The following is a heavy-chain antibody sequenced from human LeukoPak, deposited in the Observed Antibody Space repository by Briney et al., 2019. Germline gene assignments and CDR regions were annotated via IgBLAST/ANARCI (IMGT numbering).Heavy chain of an antibody. V-gene: IGHV4-59*08. CDR3: ARHLSRSYFDAVYFQD. CDR1: GVSITTYY. CDR2: IHNGGST. Sequence: SETLSLTCTVSGVSITTYYWSWIRQPPGKGLEWIGYIHNGGSTNHDPSLRSRVTMSVDTSKNQLSLQLFSLTAADTAVYYCARHLSRSYFDAVYFQDWGQGTLVTVSS. J-gene: IGHJ1*01. D-gene: IGHD1-26*01.